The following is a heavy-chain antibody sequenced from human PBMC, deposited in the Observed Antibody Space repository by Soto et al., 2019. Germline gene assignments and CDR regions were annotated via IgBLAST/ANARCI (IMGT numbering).Heavy chain of an antibody. CDR2: VSNEGSIQ. V-gene: IGHV3-30*18. D-gene: IGHD3-16*01. CDR3: AKEGGTLGTSASYGFDY. CDR1: GFSFSSYG. J-gene: IGHJ4*02. Sequence: PGGSLRLSCAASGFSFSSYGIHWVRQAPGKGLEWVAVVSNEGSIQYYAESVKGRFTISRDNSENTVFLQMNSLRSEDTAVYYCAKEGGTLGTSASYGFDYWGQGSRVTVSS.